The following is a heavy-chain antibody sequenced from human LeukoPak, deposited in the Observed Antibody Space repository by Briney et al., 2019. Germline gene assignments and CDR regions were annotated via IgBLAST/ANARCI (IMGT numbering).Heavy chain of an antibody. CDR2: INHRGST. CDR1: GGSFSRYY. J-gene: IGHJ6*03. CDR3: ARGNMWDYRRYHYYMDV. D-gene: IGHD4-11*01. Sequence: PSDTLSLTCAVNGGSFSRYYWSWIRQPPGKGLEWIGEINHRGSTNYNPSLKSRVTISVDTSKNQFSLRLNSVTAADTAIYYCARGNMWDYRRYHYYMDVWGKGTTVTVSS. V-gene: IGHV4-34*01.